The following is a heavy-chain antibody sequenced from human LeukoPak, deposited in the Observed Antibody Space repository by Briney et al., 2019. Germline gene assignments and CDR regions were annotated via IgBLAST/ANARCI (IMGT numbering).Heavy chain of an antibody. CDR3: ARDPCSTSCYNLDP. D-gene: IGHD2-2*02. Sequence: ASVKVSCKASGYTFTGYYMHWVRQAPGQGREWMGWINPNSGGTNYAQKFQGRVTMTRDTSISTAYMEPSRLRSDDTAVYYCARDPCSTSCYNLDPWGQGTLVTVSS. V-gene: IGHV1-2*02. CDR2: INPNSGGT. CDR1: GYTFTGYY. J-gene: IGHJ5*02.